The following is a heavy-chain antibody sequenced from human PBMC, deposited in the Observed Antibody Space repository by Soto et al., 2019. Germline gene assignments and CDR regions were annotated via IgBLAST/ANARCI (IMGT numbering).Heavy chain of an antibody. J-gene: IGHJ4*02. CDR2: ISSSSSTI. D-gene: IGHD3-10*01. CDR1: GFTFSSYS. CDR3: ARRKLWFGESLDNFDY. V-gene: IGHV3-48*02. Sequence: PGGPLRLSCAASGFTFSSYSMNWVRQAPGKGLEWVSYISSSSSTIYYADSVKGRFTISRDNAKNSLYLQMNSLRDEDTAVYYCARRKLWFGESLDNFDYWGQGTLVTVSS.